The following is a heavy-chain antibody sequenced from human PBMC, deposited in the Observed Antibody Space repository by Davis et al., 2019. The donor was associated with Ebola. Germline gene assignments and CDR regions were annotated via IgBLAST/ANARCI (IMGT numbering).Heavy chain of an antibody. Sequence: SVKVSCKASGGTFISFAINWVRQAPGQGLEWMGGISPIFGTANYAQRFQGRVTIIADESTSTAYMELSSLRSEDTGGYDCARGATNFGVVNSFDYWGQGTLVTVSS. CDR2: ISPIFGTA. CDR3: ARGATNFGVVNSFDY. J-gene: IGHJ4*02. D-gene: IGHD3-3*01. CDR1: GGTFISFA. V-gene: IGHV1-69*13.